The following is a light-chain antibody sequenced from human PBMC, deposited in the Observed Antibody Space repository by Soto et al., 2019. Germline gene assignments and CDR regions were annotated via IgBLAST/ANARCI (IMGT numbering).Light chain of an antibody. Sequence: QSALAQPPSASGSPGQSVTISCTGTSSDVGAYNYVSWYQQHPGKAPKLIIYDVNQRPSGVPDCFSGSKSGNTASLTVSGLQAEDEAVYYCNSFAGSAHVVFGGGTQLTVL. CDR1: SSDVGAYNY. CDR2: DVN. V-gene: IGLV2-8*01. J-gene: IGLJ2*01. CDR3: NSFAGSAHVV.